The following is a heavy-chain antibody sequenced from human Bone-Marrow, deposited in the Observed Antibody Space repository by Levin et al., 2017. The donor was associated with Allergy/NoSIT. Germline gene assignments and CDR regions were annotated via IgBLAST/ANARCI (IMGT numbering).Heavy chain of an antibody. V-gene: IGHV3-30*18. J-gene: IGHJ5*02. CDR1: GFTFSTYG. CDR2: ISSDGRRT. CDR3: ANQPAAVNYFDP. D-gene: IGHD6-25*01. Sequence: GESLKISCIASGFTFSTYGMHWVRQAPGKGLEWVAVISSDGRRTYYADSVGGRFTISRDNSKNTLYLQMNSLRPDDTAVFYCANQPAAVNYFDPWGQGTRVTVSS.